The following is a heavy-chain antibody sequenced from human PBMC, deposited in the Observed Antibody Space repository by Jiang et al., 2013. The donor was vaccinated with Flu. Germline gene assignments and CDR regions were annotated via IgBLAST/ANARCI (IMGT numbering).Heavy chain of an antibody. J-gene: IGHJ4*02. CDR2: IYPGDSDT. CDR3: ARSREVKGYYDSSGYYLDY. D-gene: IGHD3-22*01. Sequence: GAEVKKPGESLKISCKGSGYSFTSYWIGWVRQMPGKGLEWMGIIYPGDSDTRYSPSFQGQVTISADKSISTAYLQWSSLKASDTAMYYCARSREVKGYYDSSGYYLDYWGQGTLVTV. V-gene: IGHV5-51*01. CDR1: GYSFTSYW.